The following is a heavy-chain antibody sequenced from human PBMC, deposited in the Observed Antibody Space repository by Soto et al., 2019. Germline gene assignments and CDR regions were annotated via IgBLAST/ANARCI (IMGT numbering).Heavy chain of an antibody. D-gene: IGHD1-1*01. CDR1: GYTFTTYA. CDR2: INTVNGDT. J-gene: IGHJ4*02. V-gene: IGHV1-3*04. Sequence: QVQLVQSGAEVKKPGAPVKVSCKTSGYTFTTYAIHWVRQAPGQRLEWMGWINTVNGDTKYSQKFQGRITITRDTSAATVYMELSSLTSEDTAVYYCATWAQLGFDYWGQGTLVNVSS. CDR3: ATWAQLGFDY.